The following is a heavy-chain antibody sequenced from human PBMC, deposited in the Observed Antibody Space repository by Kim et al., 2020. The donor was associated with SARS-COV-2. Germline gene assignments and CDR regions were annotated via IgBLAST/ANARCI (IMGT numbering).Heavy chain of an antibody. V-gene: IGHV2-5*02. CDR3: ARVDTAMVQSYYFDY. D-gene: IGHD5-18*01. Sequence: SGPTLVNPTQTLTLTCSFSGLSLSTSAVGVGWIRQPPGKALEWLALIYWDDDKRYSPSLKSRLTITKDTSKNQVVLTITNMDPVDTATYYCARVDTAMVQSYYFDYWGQGTLVTVSS. CDR2: IYWDDDK. CDR1: GLSLSTSAVG. J-gene: IGHJ4*02.